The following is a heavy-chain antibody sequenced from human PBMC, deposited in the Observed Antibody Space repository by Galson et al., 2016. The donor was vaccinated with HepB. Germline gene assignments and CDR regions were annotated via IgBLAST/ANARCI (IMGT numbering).Heavy chain of an antibody. V-gene: IGHV4-39*01. CDR2: LYYNGST. D-gene: IGHD2-15*01. J-gene: IGHJ4*02. CDR3: ARHGSGGGYFSPYDY. CDR1: GGSISSSLYF. Sequence: ETLSLTCIVSGGSISSSLYFWGWVRQPPGKGLEWIGSLYYNGSTYYNASLNSRVTISVDTSKNHLSLRLTSVTAAETAIYYCARHGSGGGYFSPYDYWGQGILVTVS.